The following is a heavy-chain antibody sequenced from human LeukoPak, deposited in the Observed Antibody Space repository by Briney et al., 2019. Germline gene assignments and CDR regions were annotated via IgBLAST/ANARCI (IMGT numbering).Heavy chain of an antibody. CDR1: GDSISYFY. CDR3: TKGRGI. CDR2: IYTSKSM. D-gene: IGHD3-10*01. Sequence: SETLSLTCSVSGDSISYFYWSWIRQPAGKGLEWIGHIYTSKSMNYNPSLKSRVTISVDTSKNQFSLKLTSVTAADTAVYYCTKGRGIWGQGTLVTVSS. J-gene: IGHJ4*02. V-gene: IGHV4-4*07.